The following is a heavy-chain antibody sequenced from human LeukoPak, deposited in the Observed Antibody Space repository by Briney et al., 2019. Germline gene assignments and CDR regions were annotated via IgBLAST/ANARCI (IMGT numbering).Heavy chain of an antibody. D-gene: IGHD6-19*01. CDR3: ARMRLYTVAAYS. Sequence: SQTLSLTCTVSGGSISSGGYYWSWIRQHPGKGLEWIGYIYYSGSTYYNPSLKSRVTISVDTSKNQFSLKLSSVTAADTAVYYCARMRLYTVAAYSWGQGTLVTVSS. CDR2: IYYSGST. CDR1: GGSISSGGYY. J-gene: IGHJ5*02. V-gene: IGHV4-31*03.